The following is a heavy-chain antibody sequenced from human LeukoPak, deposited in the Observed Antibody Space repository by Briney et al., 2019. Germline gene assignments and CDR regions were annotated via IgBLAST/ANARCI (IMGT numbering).Heavy chain of an antibody. Sequence: GASVKVSCKASGYTFTSYDINWVRQATGQGLEWMGWMNPNSGNTGYAQKFQGRVTMTRNTSISTAYMELSSLRSEDTAVYYCARGYYYGSGSYQGGFYYYYYYMDVWGQGTMVTVSS. CDR2: MNPNSGNT. J-gene: IGHJ6*03. CDR3: ARGYYYGSGSYQGGFYYYYYYMDV. CDR1: GYTFTSYD. D-gene: IGHD3-10*01. V-gene: IGHV1-8*01.